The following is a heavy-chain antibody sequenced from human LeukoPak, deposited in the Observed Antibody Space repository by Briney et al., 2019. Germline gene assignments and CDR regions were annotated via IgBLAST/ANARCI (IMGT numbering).Heavy chain of an antibody. CDR1: GFTFDNYW. CDR2: VNTDGSIT. D-gene: IGHD1-26*01. J-gene: IGHJ4*02. V-gene: IGHV3-74*03. CDR3: ARARPGSYLDF. Sequence: GGSLRLSCAASGFTFDNYWFHWVRQLPGRGLVWVARVNTDGSITTYADSVKGRFTISRDNTKNTVDLQMHSLRVEDTAVYYCARARPGSYLDFWGQRALVTVSS.